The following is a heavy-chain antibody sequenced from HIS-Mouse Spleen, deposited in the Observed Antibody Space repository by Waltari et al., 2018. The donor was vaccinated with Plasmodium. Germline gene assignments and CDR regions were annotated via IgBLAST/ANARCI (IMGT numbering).Heavy chain of an antibody. Sequence: QVQLVESGGGVVQPGRSLGLSCRASGFTFNSYAMHWVRQAPGKGLEWVAVISYDGSNKYYADSVKGRFTISRDNSKNTLYLQMNSLRAEDTAVYYCARDRRLAFDYWGQGTLVTVSS. CDR1: GFTFNSYA. D-gene: IGHD2-15*01. CDR2: ISYDGSNK. J-gene: IGHJ4*02. V-gene: IGHV3-30-3*01. CDR3: ARDRRLAFDY.